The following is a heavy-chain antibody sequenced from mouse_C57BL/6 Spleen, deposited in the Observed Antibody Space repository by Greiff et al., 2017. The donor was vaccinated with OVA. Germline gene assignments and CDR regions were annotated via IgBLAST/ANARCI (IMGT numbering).Heavy chain of an antibody. CDR1: GYSITSGYY. D-gene: IGHD1-1*01. CDR3: AREGIYDGSFDY. Sequence: EVQLQESGPGLVKPSQSLSLTCSVTGYSITSGYYWNWIRQFPGNKLEWMGYISYDGSNNYNPSLKNRISITRDPSKNQFFLKLNSVTTEDTATYYCAREGIYDGSFDYWGQGTTLTVSS. CDR2: ISYDGSN. J-gene: IGHJ2*01. V-gene: IGHV3-6*01.